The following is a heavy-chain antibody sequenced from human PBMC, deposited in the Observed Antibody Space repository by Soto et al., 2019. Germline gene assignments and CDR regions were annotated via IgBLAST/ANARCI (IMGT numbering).Heavy chain of an antibody. CDR1: GVRCISNT. CDR2: ISGSGGST. Sequence: GFVKRTSVDFGVRCISNTMSWVRQAPGKGLEWVSAISGSGGSTYYADSVKGRFTISRDNSKNTLYLQMNSLRAEDTAVYYCAKDITGTTPNWFDPWGQGTLVTVSS. D-gene: IGHD1-7*01. CDR3: AKDITGTTPNWFDP. J-gene: IGHJ5*02. V-gene: IGHV3-23*01.